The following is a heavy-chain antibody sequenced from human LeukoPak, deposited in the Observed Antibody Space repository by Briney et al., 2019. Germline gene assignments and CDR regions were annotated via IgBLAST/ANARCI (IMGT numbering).Heavy chain of an antibody. CDR2: ISSSGSTI. CDR3: ARGLELYPDAFDI. Sequence: GGSLRLSCAASGFTFSSFEMSWVRQAPGKGLEWVSYISSSGSTIYYADSVKGRFTISRDNAKNTLYLQMNSLRAEDTAVYYCARGLELYPDAFDIWGQGTMVTVSS. D-gene: IGHD1-7*01. CDR1: GFTFSSFE. V-gene: IGHV3-48*03. J-gene: IGHJ3*02.